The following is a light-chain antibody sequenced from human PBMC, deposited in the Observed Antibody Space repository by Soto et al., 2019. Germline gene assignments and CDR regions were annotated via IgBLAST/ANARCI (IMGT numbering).Light chain of an antibody. CDR3: QQYGSSPWT. CDR1: QSISSW. J-gene: IGKJ1*01. V-gene: IGKV1-5*01. Sequence: DIQMTQSPSTLSASVGDRVTITFRASQSISSWLAWYQQKPGKAPKLLIYDASSLESGVPSRFSGSGSGTEFTLTISSLEPEDFAVYYCQQYGSSPWTFGQGTKVDI. CDR2: DAS.